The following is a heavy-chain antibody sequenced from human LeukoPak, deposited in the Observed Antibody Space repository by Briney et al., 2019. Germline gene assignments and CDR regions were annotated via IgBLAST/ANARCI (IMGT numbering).Heavy chain of an antibody. J-gene: IGHJ6*04. CDR2: IIPIVGAA. CDR1: GGTFSSYA. V-gene: IGHV1-69*06. D-gene: IGHD4-17*01. CDR3: ARGWLGMTTVPTSGGGDYYYGMDV. Sequence: ASVKVSCKASGGTFSSYAISWVRQAPGQGLEWMGGIIPIVGAANYAQNFQGRVTITADKSTSTAYMALSSLRSEDTAVYSCARGWLGMTTVPTSGGGDYYYGMDVWGKGTTVTVSS.